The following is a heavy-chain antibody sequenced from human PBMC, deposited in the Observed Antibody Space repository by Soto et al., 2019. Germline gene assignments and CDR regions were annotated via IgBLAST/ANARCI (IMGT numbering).Heavy chain of an antibody. V-gene: IGHV4-59*08. J-gene: IGHJ4*02. Sequence: PSETLSLTCTVSGVSISGYYWSWIRQPPGKGLEWIGYIYNRGSTKYNPSLKSRVTISVDTSKNQFSLKVNSVTAADTAVYYCARQEYYDTIGYPFDYWGRGILVTVSS. D-gene: IGHD3-22*01. CDR3: ARQEYYDTIGYPFDY. CDR2: IYNRGST. CDR1: GVSISGYY.